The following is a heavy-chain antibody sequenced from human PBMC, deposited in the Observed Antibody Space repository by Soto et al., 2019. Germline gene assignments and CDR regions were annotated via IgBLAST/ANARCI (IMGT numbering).Heavy chain of an antibody. CDR1: GFTFSSYA. D-gene: IGHD3-22*01. Sequence: GGSLRLSCAASGFTFSSYAMSWVRQAPGKGLEWVSAISGSGGSTYYADSVKGRFTISRDNSKNTLYLQMNSLRAEDTAVYYCAKDSTYYYDSSGYYSVLPNWFDTWGQGTLVTVSS. J-gene: IGHJ5*02. V-gene: IGHV3-23*01. CDR3: AKDSTYYYDSSGYYSVLPNWFDT. CDR2: ISGSGGST.